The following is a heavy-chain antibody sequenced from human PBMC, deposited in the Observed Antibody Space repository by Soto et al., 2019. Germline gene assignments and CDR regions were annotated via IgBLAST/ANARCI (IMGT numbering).Heavy chain of an antibody. D-gene: IGHD1-26*01. Sequence: PSETLSLTCVVSNFSISRGYYWGWIRQSPGKGLEWIASIYRSGTTSYNPSLKSRVTISVDPSKNQFSLMLTAVTAADTAVYYCARTHSGSYYSVFNYWGRGSLVTV. CDR1: NFSISRGYY. J-gene: IGHJ4*02. CDR3: ARTHSGSYYSVFNY. CDR2: IYRSGTT. V-gene: IGHV4-38-2*01.